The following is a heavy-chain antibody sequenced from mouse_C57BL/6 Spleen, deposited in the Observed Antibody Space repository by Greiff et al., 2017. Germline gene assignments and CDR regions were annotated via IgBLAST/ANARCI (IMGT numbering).Heavy chain of an antibody. Sequence: VQLQQSGPELVKPGASVKIPCKASGYTFTDYNMDWVKQSHGKSLEWIGDINPNNGGTIYNQKFKGKATLTVDKSSSTAYMELRSLTSEDTAVYYCARKFVYYAAMDYWGQGTSVTVSS. CDR2: INPNNGGT. J-gene: IGHJ4*01. D-gene: IGHD2-1*01. V-gene: IGHV1-18*01. CDR1: GYTFTDYN. CDR3: ARKFVYYAAMDY.